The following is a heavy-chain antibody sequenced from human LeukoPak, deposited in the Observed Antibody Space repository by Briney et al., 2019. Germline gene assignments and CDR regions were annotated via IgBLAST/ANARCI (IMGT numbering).Heavy chain of an antibody. Sequence: GGSLRLSCAASGFTFSGYAMNWVRQGPGKGLEWVSGISGSGGSTYYADSVKGRFTISRDNSKNTLYLQMNSLRADDTAVYYCAKDPYVYVWGSYRSNWGQGTLVTVSS. J-gene: IGHJ4*02. CDR1: GFTFSGYA. D-gene: IGHD3-16*02. CDR3: AKDPYVYVWGSYRSN. V-gene: IGHV3-23*01. CDR2: ISGSGGST.